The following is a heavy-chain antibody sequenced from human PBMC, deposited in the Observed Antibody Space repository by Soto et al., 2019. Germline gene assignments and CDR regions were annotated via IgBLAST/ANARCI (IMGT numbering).Heavy chain of an antibody. CDR2: INSDGSST. Sequence: GGSLRLSCAASGFTFSSYWMHWVRQAPGKGLVWVSRINSDGSSTSYADSVKGRFTISRDNAKNTLYLQMNSLRAEDTAVYYCARGIQLWSDYYYYGIDVWGQGTTVTVSS. J-gene: IGHJ6*02. CDR1: GFTFSSYW. V-gene: IGHV3-74*01. CDR3: ARGIQLWSDYYYYGIDV. D-gene: IGHD5-18*01.